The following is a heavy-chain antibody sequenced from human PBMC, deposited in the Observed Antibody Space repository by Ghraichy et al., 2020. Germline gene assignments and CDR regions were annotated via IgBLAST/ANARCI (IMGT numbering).Heavy chain of an antibody. V-gene: IGHV4-39*01. D-gene: IGHD3-10*01. CDR2: IYYAGNT. J-gene: IGHJ4*02. CDR3: TRLRNGVPADY. Sequence: LETLSLTCSVSGGSISNNNYHWGWVRQPPGKGLEWVGSIYYAGNTYYNPSLKSRIIMSVDTSINQFSLRLFSLTTADTAVYFCTRLRNGVPADYWGQGTLVTVSS. CDR1: GGSISNNNYH.